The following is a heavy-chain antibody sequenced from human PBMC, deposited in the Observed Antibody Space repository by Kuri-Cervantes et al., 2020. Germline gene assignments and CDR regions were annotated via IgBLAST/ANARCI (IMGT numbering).Heavy chain of an antibody. CDR1: GYTFTGYY. V-gene: IGHV1-18*04. D-gene: IGHD2-21*02. CDR3: ARGQYCGGDCYRFDY. CDR2: IIPIFGTA. J-gene: IGHJ4*02. Sequence: ASVKVSCKASGYTFTGYYMHWVRQAPGQGLEWMGGIIPIFGTANYAQKLQGRVTMTTDTSTSTAYMELRSLRSDDTAVYYCARGQYCGGDCYRFDYWGQGTLVTVSS.